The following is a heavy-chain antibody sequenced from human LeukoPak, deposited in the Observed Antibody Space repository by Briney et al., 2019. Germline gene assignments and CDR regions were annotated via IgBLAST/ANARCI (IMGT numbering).Heavy chain of an antibody. CDR1: GFTPSRSA. D-gene: IGHD1-1*01. Sequence: PGGSLRLSCAASGFTPSRSAMRWVRQARRKGLEGVSTFSGTRINTYYGDSVRGCFTISRDNSRNTLYLEMNSLRAEDTAIYYCANDWNFDCWGQGTLVTVSS. J-gene: IGHJ4*02. CDR3: ANDWNFDC. CDR2: FSGTRINT. V-gene: IGHV3-23*01.